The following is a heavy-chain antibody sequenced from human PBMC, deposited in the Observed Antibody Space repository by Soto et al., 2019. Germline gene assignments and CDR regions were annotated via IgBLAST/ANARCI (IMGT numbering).Heavy chain of an antibody. CDR1: RFTFSSYG. CDR2: ISYDGSNK. J-gene: IGHJ2*01. Sequence: GGSLRLSCAASRFTFSSYGMHWVRQAPGKGLEWVAVISYDGSNKYYADSVKGRFTISRDNSKNTLYLQMNSLRAEDTAVYYCASGLRTWIQLWTPGYYDLWGRGTLVTVSS. D-gene: IGHD5-18*01. V-gene: IGHV3-30*03. CDR3: ASGLRTWIQLWTPGYYDL.